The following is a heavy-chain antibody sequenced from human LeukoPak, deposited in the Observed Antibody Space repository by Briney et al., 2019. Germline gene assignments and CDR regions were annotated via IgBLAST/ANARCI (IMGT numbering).Heavy chain of an antibody. V-gene: IGHV1-2*02. Sequence: GASVKVSCKASGGTFSSYAISWVRQAPGQGLEWMGWINPNSGGTNYAQKFQGRVTMTRDTSISTAYMELSRLRSDDTAVYYCASWAWGYCSGGSCYSDAFDIWGQGTMVTVSS. D-gene: IGHD2-15*01. CDR2: INPNSGGT. J-gene: IGHJ3*02. CDR3: ASWAWGYCSGGSCYSDAFDI. CDR1: GGTFSSYA.